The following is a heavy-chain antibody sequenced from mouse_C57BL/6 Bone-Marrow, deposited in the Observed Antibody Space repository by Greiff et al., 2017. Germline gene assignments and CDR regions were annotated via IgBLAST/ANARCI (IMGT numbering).Heavy chain of an antibody. J-gene: IGHJ3*01. CDR2: IDPENGDT. V-gene: IGHV14-4*01. D-gene: IGHD2-5*01. CDR1: GFNIKDDY. Sequence: VQLQQSGAELVRPGASVKLSCTASGFNIKDDYMHWVKQRPEQGLEWIGWIDPENGDTEYASKFQGKATITADTSSNTAYLQLSSLTSEDTAVYYCTTYYSNFFVFAYWGQGTLVTVSA. CDR3: TTYYSNFFVFAY.